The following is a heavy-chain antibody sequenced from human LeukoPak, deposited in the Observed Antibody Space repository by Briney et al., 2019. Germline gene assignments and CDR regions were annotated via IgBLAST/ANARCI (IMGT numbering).Heavy chain of an antibody. CDR3: ARVVGYCSGGSCYRYFDY. V-gene: IGHV4-39*07. Sequence: SETLSLTCTVSGGSISSSSYYWGWIRQPPGKGLEWIGSIYYSGSTNYNPSLKSRVTISVDTSKNQFSLKLSSVTAADTAVYYCARVVGYCSGGSCYRYFDYWGQGTLVTVSS. D-gene: IGHD2-15*01. CDR2: IYYSGST. J-gene: IGHJ4*02. CDR1: GGSISSSSYY.